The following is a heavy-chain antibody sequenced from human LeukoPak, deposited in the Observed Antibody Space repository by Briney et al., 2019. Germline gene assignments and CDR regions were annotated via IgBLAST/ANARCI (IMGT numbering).Heavy chain of an antibody. CDR3: AKDISYGSGSYNWFDP. CDR2: ISGGGGST. CDR1: GFTFDDYA. V-gene: IGHV3-43*02. D-gene: IGHD3-10*01. Sequence: GGSLRLSCAASGFTFDDYAMHWVRQAPGKGLEWVSLISGGGGSTYYADSVKGRFTISRDNSKNSLYLQMNSLRTEDTALYYCAKDISYGSGSYNWFDPWGQGTLVTVSS. J-gene: IGHJ5*02.